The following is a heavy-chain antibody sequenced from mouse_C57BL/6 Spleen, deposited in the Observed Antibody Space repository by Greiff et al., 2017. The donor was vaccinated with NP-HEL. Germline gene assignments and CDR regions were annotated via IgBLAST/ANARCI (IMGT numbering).Heavy chain of an antibody. Sequence: EVKLMESGEGLVKPGGSLKLSCAASGFTFSSYAMSWVRQTPEKRLEWVAYISSGGDYIYYADTVKGRFTISRDNARNTLYLQMSSLKSEDTAMYYCTRLTTVGAMDYWGQGTSVTVSS. V-gene: IGHV5-9-1*02. CDR1: GFTFSSYA. CDR2: ISSGGDYI. J-gene: IGHJ4*01. CDR3: TRLTTVGAMDY. D-gene: IGHD1-1*01.